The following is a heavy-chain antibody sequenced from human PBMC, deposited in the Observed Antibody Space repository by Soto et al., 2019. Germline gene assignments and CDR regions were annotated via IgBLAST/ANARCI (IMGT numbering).Heavy chain of an antibody. CDR1: GYSLTSYW. Sequence: EXLKIYCDCSGYSLTSYWIVLVRQVRAKSLEWMAIIYPADSDTMYSPSFQGQVTISADKPISTAYLQWSSLKASDTAMYYCARAIAAANWFDPWGQGPLVTVSS. CDR2: IYPADSDT. CDR3: ARAIAAANWFDP. V-gene: IGHV5-51*04. D-gene: IGHD6-13*01. J-gene: IGHJ5*02.